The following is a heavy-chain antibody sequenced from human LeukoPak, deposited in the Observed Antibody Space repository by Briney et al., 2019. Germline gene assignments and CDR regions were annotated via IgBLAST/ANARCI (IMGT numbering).Heavy chain of an antibody. CDR2: ISAYNGNT. CDR1: GYSFTSYG. Sequence: ASVKVSCKASGYSFTSYGISWVRQAPGQGLEWMGWISAYNGNTNYTQKLQGRVTMTTDTSTNTAYMELRSLRSDDTAVYYCARDSSIAAKYAFDIWGQGTMVTVSS. CDR3: ARDSSIAAKYAFDI. V-gene: IGHV1-18*01. J-gene: IGHJ3*02. D-gene: IGHD6-6*01.